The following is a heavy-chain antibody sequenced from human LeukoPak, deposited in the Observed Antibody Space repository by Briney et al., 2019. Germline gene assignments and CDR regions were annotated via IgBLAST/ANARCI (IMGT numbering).Heavy chain of an antibody. Sequence: SQTLSLTCAISGDSVSSNSDAWNWISQSPSKGLEWLGRTYYRSKWYNDYAVSVKSRITINPDTSKNQFSLQLNSVTPEDTAVYYCAREVAAAGSYYFDYWGQGTLVTVSS. CDR2: TYYRSKWYN. CDR1: GDSVSSNSDA. CDR3: AREVAAAGSYYFDY. D-gene: IGHD6-13*01. V-gene: IGHV6-1*01. J-gene: IGHJ4*02.